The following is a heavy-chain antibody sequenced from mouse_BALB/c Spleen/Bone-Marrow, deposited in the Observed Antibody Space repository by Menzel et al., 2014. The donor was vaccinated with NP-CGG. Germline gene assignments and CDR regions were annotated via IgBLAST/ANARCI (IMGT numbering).Heavy chain of an antibody. D-gene: IGHD2-10*02. Sequence: DLVKPGASVKLSCEASGYTFTSYWINWIKQRPGQGLEWIGRIAPGSGSTYYNEMFKGKATLTVDTSSSTAYIQLSSPSSEDSAVYFCARGYGNSAWFAYWGQGTLVTVSA. CDR1: GYTFTSYW. CDR3: ARGYGNSAWFAY. CDR2: IAPGSGST. J-gene: IGHJ3*01. V-gene: IGHV1S41*01.